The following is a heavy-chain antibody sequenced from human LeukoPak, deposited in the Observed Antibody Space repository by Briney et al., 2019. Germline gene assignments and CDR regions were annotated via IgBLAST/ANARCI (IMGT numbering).Heavy chain of an antibody. V-gene: IGHV3-21*01. Sequence: GGSLRLSCAASGFTFSSYSMNWVRQAPGKGLEWVSSISSSSSYIYYADSVKGRFTISRDNAKNSLYLQMNSLRAEDTAVCYCAREATMINPDAFDIWGQGTMVTVSS. D-gene: IGHD3-22*01. CDR2: ISSSSSYI. J-gene: IGHJ3*02. CDR3: AREATMINPDAFDI. CDR1: GFTFSSYS.